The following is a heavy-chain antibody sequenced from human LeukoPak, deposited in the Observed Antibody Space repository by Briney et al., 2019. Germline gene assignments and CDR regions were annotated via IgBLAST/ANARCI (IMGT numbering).Heavy chain of an antibody. J-gene: IGHJ4*02. CDR1: GGSISSGSYS. CDR3: ARAFQLGSYSSSFDY. Sequence: SETLSLTCTLSGGSISSGSYSWNWIRQPAGKGLEWIGRIYTSGSTNYNPSLKSRVTISLDTSKNQFSLKLSSVTAADTAVYYCARAFQLGSYSSSFDYWGQGTLVTVSS. CDR2: IYTSGST. D-gene: IGHD6-13*01. V-gene: IGHV4-61*02.